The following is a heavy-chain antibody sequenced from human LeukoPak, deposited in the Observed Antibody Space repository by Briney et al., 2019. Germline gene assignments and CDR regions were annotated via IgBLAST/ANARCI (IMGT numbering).Heavy chain of an antibody. D-gene: IGHD3-22*01. CDR2: INHSGST. V-gene: IGHV4-34*01. CDR1: GGSFSGYY. J-gene: IGHJ4*02. Sequence: KPSETLSLTCAVYGGSFSGYYWSWIRQPPGKGLEWIGEINHSGSTNYNPPLKSRVTISVDTSKNQFSLKLSSVTAADTAVYYCARGLVDYYDSSGYLDYWGQGTLVTVSS. CDR3: ARGLVDYYDSSGYLDY.